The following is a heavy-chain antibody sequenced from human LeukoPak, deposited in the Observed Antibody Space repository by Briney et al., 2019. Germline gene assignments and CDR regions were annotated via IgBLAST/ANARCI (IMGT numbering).Heavy chain of an antibody. J-gene: IGHJ4*02. D-gene: IGHD2-15*01. CDR2: IYYSGST. Sequence: SETLSLTCAVYGGSFSGYYWSWIRQPPGKGLEWIGYIYYSGSTNYNPSLKSRVTISVDTSKNQFSLKLSSVTAADTAVYYCAREDGLRFDYWGQGTLVTVSS. CDR1: GGSFSGYY. V-gene: IGHV4-59*01. CDR3: AREDGLRFDY.